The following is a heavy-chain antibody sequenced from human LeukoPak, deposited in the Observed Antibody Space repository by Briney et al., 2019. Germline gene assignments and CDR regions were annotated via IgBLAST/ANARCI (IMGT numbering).Heavy chain of an antibody. V-gene: IGHV3-30*02. D-gene: IGHD7-27*01. J-gene: IGHJ4*02. CDR1: GFSFSTSG. CDR3: VRDGAHWDLDY. Sequence: GGSLRLSCAASGFSFSTSGMHWIRQAPGKGLEWVAFIQSDGGNEYYADSVKGRFTISRDNSKNTVHLQMNSLRAEDTAMYYCVRDGAHWDLDYWGQGTLVTVCS. CDR2: IQSDGGNE.